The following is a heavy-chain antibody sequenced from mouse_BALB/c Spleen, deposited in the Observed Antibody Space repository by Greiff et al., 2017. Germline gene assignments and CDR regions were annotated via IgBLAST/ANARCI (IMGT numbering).Heavy chain of an antibody. D-gene: IGHD1-1*01. Sequence: QVQLQQSGPGLVQPSQSLSITCTVSGFSLTSYGVHWVRQSPGKGLEWLGVIWSGGSTNYNEAFISRLTISKDNSKSQVFFKMNSLQANDTAIYYCTRRRYCYGYFDYWGQGTTVTVSS. V-gene: IGHV2-2*02. CDR2: IWSGGST. J-gene: IGHJ2*01. CDR1: GFSLTSYG. CDR3: TRRRYCYGYFDY.